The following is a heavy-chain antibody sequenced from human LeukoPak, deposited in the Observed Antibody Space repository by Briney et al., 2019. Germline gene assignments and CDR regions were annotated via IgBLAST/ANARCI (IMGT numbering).Heavy chain of an antibody. V-gene: IGHV4-59*04. D-gene: IGHD2-15*01. Sequence: SETLSLTCTVSGGSISSYYWSWIRQPPGKGREWSGSMYHSRNTPYNPSFKTRVTISVDTSKNQCSLNLRSVTAADTAVYYCARAVLMDYSYYGVDVWGQGTTVTVSS. J-gene: IGHJ6*02. CDR2: MYHSRNT. CDR1: GGSISSYY. CDR3: ARAVLMDYSYYGVDV.